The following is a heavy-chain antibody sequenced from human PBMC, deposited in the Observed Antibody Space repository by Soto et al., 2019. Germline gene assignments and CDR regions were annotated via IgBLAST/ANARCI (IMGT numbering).Heavy chain of an antibody. Sequence: PGGSLRLSCAASGFTFSSYGMHWVRQAPGKGLEWVAVISYDGSNKYYADSVKGRFTISRDNSKNTLYLQMNSLRAEDTAVYYCAKDLKDINYYDSSLGLDWGQGTLVTVSS. CDR2: ISYDGSNK. J-gene: IGHJ4*02. CDR1: GFTFSSYG. V-gene: IGHV3-30*18. CDR3: AKDLKDINYYDSSLGLD. D-gene: IGHD3-22*01.